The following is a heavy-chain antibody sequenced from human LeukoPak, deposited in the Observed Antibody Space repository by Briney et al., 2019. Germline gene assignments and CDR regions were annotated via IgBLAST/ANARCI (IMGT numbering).Heavy chain of an antibody. Sequence: ASVKVSCKASGGTFSSYAISWVRQAPGQGLEWMGGIIPIFGTANYAQKFQGRVTMTRDTSISTAYMELSRLRSDDTAVYYCATNSGYDYKVDYWGQGTLVTVSS. CDR3: ATNSGYDYKVDY. D-gene: IGHD5-12*01. V-gene: IGHV1-69*05. CDR1: GGTFSSYA. J-gene: IGHJ4*02. CDR2: IIPIFGTA.